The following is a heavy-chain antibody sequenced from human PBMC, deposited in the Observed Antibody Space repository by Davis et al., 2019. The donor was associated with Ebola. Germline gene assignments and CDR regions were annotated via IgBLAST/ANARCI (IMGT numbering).Heavy chain of an antibody. CDR3: ARTVLQGWFDP. CDR2: SIDSGST. CDR1: GGSISSGDYY. Sequence: MPSETLSLTCTVSGGSISSGDYYWSWIRQSPGKGVEWIGESIDSGSTNYNPSLKSRVSISVDTSKNQFSLRLTSVTAADTAVYYCARTVLQGWFDPWGQGTLVTVSS. V-gene: IGHV4-61*08. D-gene: IGHD2/OR15-2a*01. J-gene: IGHJ5*02.